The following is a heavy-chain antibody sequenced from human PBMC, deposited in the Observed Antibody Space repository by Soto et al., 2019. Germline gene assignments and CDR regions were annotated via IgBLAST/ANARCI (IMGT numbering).Heavy chain of an antibody. V-gene: IGHV3-9*01. CDR1: GFTFDDYA. CDR2: ISWNSGSI. J-gene: IGHJ3*02. D-gene: IGHD3-16*01. CDR3: ATEAWGDAFDI. Sequence: EVQLVESGGGLVQPGRSLRLSCAASGFTFDDYAMHWVRQAPGKGLEWVSGISWNSGSIGYADSVKGRFTISRDNAKNSLYLQMNSLRAEDTALYYCATEAWGDAFDIWGQGTMVTVSS.